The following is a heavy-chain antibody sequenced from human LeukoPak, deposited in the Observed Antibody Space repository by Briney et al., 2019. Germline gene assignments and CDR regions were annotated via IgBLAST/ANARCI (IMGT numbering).Heavy chain of an antibody. D-gene: IGHD6-19*01. CDR3: AKDRYSSGWDHWFDP. CDR1: GFTFSSYG. CDR2: KSYDGSNK. V-gene: IGHV3-30*18. J-gene: IGHJ5*02. Sequence: GGSLRLSCAASGFTFSSYGMHWVHQAPGKGLEWVAVKSYDGSNKYYADSVKGRFTISRDNSKNTLYLQMNSLRAEDTAVYYCAKDRYSSGWDHWFDPWGQGTLVTVSS.